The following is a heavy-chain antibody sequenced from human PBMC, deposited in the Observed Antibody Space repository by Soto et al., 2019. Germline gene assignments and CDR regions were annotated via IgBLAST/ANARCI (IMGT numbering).Heavy chain of an antibody. CDR3: ARQIVATAVHYYYYRDV. V-gene: IGHV5-51*01. Sequence: PGESLKISCQGSGYIFTSYWIGWVRQMPGKGLEWMGIIYPGDSDTRYSPSFQGQVNISADKSISTAYLQWSSLKASDTAMYYCARQIVATAVHYYYYRDVWGKGTTVTVSS. J-gene: IGHJ6*03. D-gene: IGHD5-12*01. CDR2: IYPGDSDT. CDR1: GYIFTSYW.